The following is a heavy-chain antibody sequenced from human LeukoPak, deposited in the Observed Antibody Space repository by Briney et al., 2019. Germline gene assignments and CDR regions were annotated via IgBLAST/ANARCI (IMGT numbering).Heavy chain of an antibody. J-gene: IGHJ6*03. D-gene: IGHD2-15*01. Sequence: ASVKVSCKASGYTFTSYYMHWVRQAPGQGLEWMGIINPSGGSTSYAQKFQGRVTMTRDMSTSTVYMELSSLRSEDTAVYYCARGPAVYCSGGSCYSYRFYYYYMDVWGKGTTVTVSS. CDR1: GYTFTSYY. CDR2: INPSGGST. V-gene: IGHV1-46*01. CDR3: ARGPAVYCSGGSCYSYRFYYYYMDV.